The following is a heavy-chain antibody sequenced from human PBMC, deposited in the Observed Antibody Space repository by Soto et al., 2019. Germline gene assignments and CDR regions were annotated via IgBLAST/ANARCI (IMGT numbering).Heavy chain of an antibody. CDR3: AKDPTYDFWSGFSAVYFDY. CDR1: GFSFSSFA. V-gene: IGHV3-23*01. D-gene: IGHD3-3*01. Sequence: EVHLLESGGGLVQPGGSLRLSCAASGFSFSSFALSWVRQSPGKGLEWVAAVSGRGGDTYDANSVKGRFTISRDNSQNPLFLQMNSLRAEDSAIYYCAKDPTYDFWSGFSAVYFDYWGQGTLVTVSS. J-gene: IGHJ4*02. CDR2: VSGRGGDT.